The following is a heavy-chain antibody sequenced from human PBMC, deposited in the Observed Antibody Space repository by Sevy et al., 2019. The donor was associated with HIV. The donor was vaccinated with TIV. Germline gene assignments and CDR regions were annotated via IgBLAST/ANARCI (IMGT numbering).Heavy chain of an antibody. V-gene: IGHV1-69*13. CDR3: ATNGAGYSSSWYEGTAFDI. CDR2: IIPIFGTA. D-gene: IGHD6-13*01. CDR1: GGTFSSYA. Sequence: ASVKVSCKASGGTFSSYAISWVRQAPGQGLEWMGGIIPIFGTANYAQKFQGRVTITADESTSTAYMELSSLRSEDTAVYYCATNGAGYSSSWYEGTAFDIWGQGTMVTVS. J-gene: IGHJ3*02.